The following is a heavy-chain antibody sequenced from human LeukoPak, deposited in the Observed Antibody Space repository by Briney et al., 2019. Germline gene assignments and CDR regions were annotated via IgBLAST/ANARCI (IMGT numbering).Heavy chain of an antibody. D-gene: IGHD3-10*01. J-gene: IGHJ4*02. CDR2: ISGSGGST. Sequence: PGGSLRLSCAASGFTFDDYAMHWVRQAPGKGLEWVSAISGSGGSTYYADSVKGRFTISRDNSKNTLYLQMNSLRAEDTAVYYCAKDRELLWFGELLFDYWGQGTLVTVSS. CDR1: GFTFDDYA. V-gene: IGHV3-23*01. CDR3: AKDRELLWFGELLFDY.